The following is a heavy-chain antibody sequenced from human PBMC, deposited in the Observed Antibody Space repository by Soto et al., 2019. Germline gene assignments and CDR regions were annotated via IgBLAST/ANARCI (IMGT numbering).Heavy chain of an antibody. V-gene: IGHV4-34*01. D-gene: IGHD6-6*01. Sequence: SETLSLTCAVYGGSFSGYYWSWIRQPPGKGLEWIGEINHSGSTNYNPSLKSRVTISVDTSKNQFSLKLSSVTAADTAVYYCARVRAARRPNFDYWGQGTLVTVSS. J-gene: IGHJ4*02. CDR3: ARVRAARRPNFDY. CDR1: GGSFSGYY. CDR2: INHSGST.